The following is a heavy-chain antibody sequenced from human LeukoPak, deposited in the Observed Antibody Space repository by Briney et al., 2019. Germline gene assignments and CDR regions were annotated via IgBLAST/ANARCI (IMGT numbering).Heavy chain of an antibody. CDR3: ARVSIAAAGGIDY. D-gene: IGHD6-13*01. CDR1: GGTFSSYA. J-gene: IGHJ4*02. V-gene: IGHV1-69*01. Sequence: SVKVSCKASGGTFSSYAISWVRQAPGQGLEWMGGIIPIFGTANYAQKFQGRVMITADESTSTAYMELSSLRSEDTAVYYCARVSIAAAGGIDYWGQGTLVTVSS. CDR2: IIPIFGTA.